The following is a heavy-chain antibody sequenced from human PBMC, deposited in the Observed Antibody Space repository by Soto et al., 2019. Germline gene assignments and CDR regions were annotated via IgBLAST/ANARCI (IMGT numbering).Heavy chain of an antibody. J-gene: IGHJ4*02. CDR1: GFTFSTQA. V-gene: IGHV3-23*01. D-gene: IGHD6-19*01. CDR2: LISSGESP. CDR3: AKDLHGSGWSFEQ. Sequence: EVQLLESGGGLVQPGGSLRISCSASGFTFSTQAMAWVRQAPGKGLEWVSALISSGESPDYADSVKGRFTIASDNSKNTLYLQINSLRADDTDVYYCAKDLHGSGWSFEQWGQGTVVNVSS.